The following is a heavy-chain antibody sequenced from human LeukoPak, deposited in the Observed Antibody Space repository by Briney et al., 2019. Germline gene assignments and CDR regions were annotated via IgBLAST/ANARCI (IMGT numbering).Heavy chain of an antibody. Sequence: SETMSLTCTVSGVSISSSEGYFWSWIRQHPGKGLEWIGFIYYSGTTYSSPSLKSRVSISLDTSKNQFSLKLTSVTVADTAVYFCATSDVTYYYGTGRYGMDVWGQGTTVTVSS. J-gene: IGHJ6*02. V-gene: IGHV4-31*03. CDR2: IYYSGTT. D-gene: IGHD3-10*01. CDR1: GVSISSSEGYF. CDR3: ATSDVTYYYGTGRYGMDV.